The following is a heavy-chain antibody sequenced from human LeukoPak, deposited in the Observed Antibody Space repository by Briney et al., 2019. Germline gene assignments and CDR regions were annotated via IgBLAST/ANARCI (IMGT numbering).Heavy chain of an antibody. J-gene: IGHJ3*02. CDR1: GFTVSSNY. Sequence: PGGSLRLPCAASGFTVSSNYMSWVRQAPGKGLEWVSVIYSGGSTYYADSVKGRFTISRDNSKNTLYLQMNSLRAEDTAVYYCARDRLSPDSRGAFDIWGQGTMVTVSS. D-gene: IGHD3-22*01. CDR2: IYSGGST. V-gene: IGHV3-53*01. CDR3: ARDRLSPDSRGAFDI.